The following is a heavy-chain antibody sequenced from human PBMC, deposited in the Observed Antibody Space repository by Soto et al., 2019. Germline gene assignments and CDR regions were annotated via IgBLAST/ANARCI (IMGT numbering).Heavy chain of an antibody. J-gene: IGHJ6*03. D-gene: IGHD3-10*01. CDR2: IWYDGRTT. CDR3: TSQSSQVLLWFGEATDHSYYYYMDV. Sequence: GGSLRLSCAASGFTFSSYGMHWVRQAPGKGLEWVAVIWYDGRTTYYAASVKGRFTISRDNSKNTLYLQMNSLKTEDTAVYYCTSQSSQVLLWFGEATDHSYYYYMDVWGKGTTVTVSS. CDR1: GFTFSSYG. V-gene: IGHV3-33*01.